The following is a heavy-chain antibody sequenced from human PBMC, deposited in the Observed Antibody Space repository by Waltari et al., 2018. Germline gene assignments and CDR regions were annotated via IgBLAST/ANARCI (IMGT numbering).Heavy chain of an antibody. CDR1: GGSFSGYY. Sequence: QVQLQQWGAGLLKPSETLSLTCAVYGGSFSGYYWSWIRQPPGKGLEWIGEINHSGSTNYNPSLKSRVTISVDTSKNQFSLKLSSVTAADTAVYYCARAKIWGFYYYGMDVWGQGTTVTVSS. J-gene: IGHJ6*02. D-gene: IGHD7-27*01. CDR3: ARAKIWGFYYYGMDV. CDR2: INHSGST. V-gene: IGHV4-34*01.